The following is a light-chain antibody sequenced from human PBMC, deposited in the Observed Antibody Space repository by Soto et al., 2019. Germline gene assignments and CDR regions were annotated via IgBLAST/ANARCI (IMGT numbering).Light chain of an antibody. V-gene: IGKV1-39*01. Sequence: DIQMTQSPSSLSASVGDRVTITCRASQNIRNYLNWYQQRSGKTPNLLVYAASNLRVGVPSRFSGSGSGTVFTLTINSLQPEDFATYYCQQIHSTSSYTFGQGTRVDIK. CDR1: QNIRNY. CDR2: AAS. CDR3: QQIHSTSSYT. J-gene: IGKJ2*01.